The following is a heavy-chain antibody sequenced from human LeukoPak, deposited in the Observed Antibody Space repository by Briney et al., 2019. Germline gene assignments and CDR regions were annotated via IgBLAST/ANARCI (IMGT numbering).Heavy chain of an antibody. D-gene: IGHD6-6*01. J-gene: IGHJ4*02. CDR3: ATVSPSIAALGY. CDR2: FDPEDGGT. V-gene: IGHV1-24*01. CDR1: GYTLTELS. Sequence: ASVKVSCKVSGYTLTELSMHWVRQAPGKGLEWMGGFDPEDGGTIYAQKFQGRVTMTEDTSTDTAYMELSSLRSEDTAVYYCATVSPSIAALGYWGQGTLVTVSS.